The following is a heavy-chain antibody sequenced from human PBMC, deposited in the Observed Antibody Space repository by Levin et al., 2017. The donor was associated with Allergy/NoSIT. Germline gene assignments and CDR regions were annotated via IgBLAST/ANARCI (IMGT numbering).Heavy chain of an antibody. CDR1: GFTFSSYW. V-gene: IGHV3-74*01. D-gene: IGHD3-10*01. CDR3: ARSRVLRGSWFDP. CDR2: VNSDGSST. J-gene: IGHJ5*02. Sequence: PGGSLRLSCAASGFTFSSYWMHWVRQAPGKGLVWVSRVNSDGSSTTYADSVKGRFTISRDNAKNTLYLQMNSLRAEDTAVYYCARSRVLRGSWFDPWGQGTLVTVSS.